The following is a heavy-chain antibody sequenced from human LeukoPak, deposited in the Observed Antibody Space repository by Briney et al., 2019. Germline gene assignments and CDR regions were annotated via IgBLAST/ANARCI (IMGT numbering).Heavy chain of an antibody. Sequence: SETLSLTCTVSGGSISSSRDYWGWIRQPPGKGLEWIGSIYYSGSTYYNPSLKSRVTISVDTSKNQFSLKLSSVTAADTAVYYCARSPLSNDYGDYIRFDPWGQGTLVTVSS. D-gene: IGHD4-17*01. CDR2: IYYSGST. CDR1: GGSISSSRDY. J-gene: IGHJ5*02. V-gene: IGHV4-39*01. CDR3: ARSPLSNDYGDYIRFDP.